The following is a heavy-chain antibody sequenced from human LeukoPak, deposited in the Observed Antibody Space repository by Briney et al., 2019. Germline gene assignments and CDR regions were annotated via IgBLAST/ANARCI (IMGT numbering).Heavy chain of an antibody. CDR3: ARAPDSTNGVCYTFWFDP. V-gene: IGHV4-31*03. J-gene: IGHJ5*02. D-gene: IGHD2-8*01. CDR1: GGSISSGGYY. CDR2: IYYSGST. Sequence: SQTLSLTCTVSGGSISSGGYYWSWIRQHPGKGLEWIGYIYYSGSTYYNPSLKSRVTISVDTSKNQFSLKLSSVTAADTAVYYCARAPDSTNGVCYTFWFDPWGQGTLVTVSS.